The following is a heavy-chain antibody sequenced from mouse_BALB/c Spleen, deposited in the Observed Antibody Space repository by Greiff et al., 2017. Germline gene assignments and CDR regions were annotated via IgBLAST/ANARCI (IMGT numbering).Heavy chain of an antibody. J-gene: IGHJ4*01. Sequence: VQLQQSGPGLVKPSQSLSLTCTVTGYSITSDYAWNWIRQFPGNKLEWMGYISYSGSTSYNPSLKSRISITRDTSKNQFFLQLNSVTTEDTATYYCARGNYRAMDYWGQGTSVTVSS. CDR2: ISYSGST. CDR3: ARGNYRAMDY. V-gene: IGHV3-2*02. CDR1: GYSITSDYA. D-gene: IGHD2-1*01.